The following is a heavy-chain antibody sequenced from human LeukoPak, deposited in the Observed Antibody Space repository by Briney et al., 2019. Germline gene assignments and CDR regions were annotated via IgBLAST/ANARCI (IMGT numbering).Heavy chain of an antibody. CDR3: ARDLTDFGSGIFYDH. Sequence: GGSLRLSYAASGFTFSDYYMSWIRQAPGKGLEWLSHMSSSGDTIYHADSVRGRFTISRDNAKKTLFLQMNSLRAEDTAVYYCARDLTDFGSGIFYDHWGQGALVTAS. J-gene: IGHJ4*02. V-gene: IGHV3-11*01. CDR2: MSSSGDTI. CDR1: GFTFSDYY. D-gene: IGHD3-10*01.